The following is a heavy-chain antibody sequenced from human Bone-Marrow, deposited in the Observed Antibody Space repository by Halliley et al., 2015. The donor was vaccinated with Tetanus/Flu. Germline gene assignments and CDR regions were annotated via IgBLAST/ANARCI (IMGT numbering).Heavy chain of an antibody. CDR3: ARVTRFPDAFDI. CDR2: INHGGRS. D-gene: IGHD4-17*01. J-gene: IGHJ3*02. V-gene: IGHV4-34*01. CDR1: GGSFNSDY. Sequence: LRLSCVVSGGSFNSDYWSWIRQSPGKGLEWIGEINHGGRSNYNPSLKSRVTISIDTSKNDFSLRLNSVTAADTAVYYCARVTRFPDAFDIWGQGTMVAVS.